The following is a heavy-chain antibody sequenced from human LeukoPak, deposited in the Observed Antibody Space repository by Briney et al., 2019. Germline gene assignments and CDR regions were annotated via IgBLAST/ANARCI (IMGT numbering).Heavy chain of an antibody. Sequence: PSETLSLLCAVYGGFFSGYYWTWIRQPPGKGLELIGEISHSGSTNYNPSLKSRVTISVDTSKNQFSLKLSSVTAADTAVYYCARGGMHSSGLDYWGQGTLVTVSS. CDR3: ARGGMHSSGLDY. CDR1: GGFFSGYY. V-gene: IGHV4-34*01. D-gene: IGHD3-22*01. CDR2: ISHSGST. J-gene: IGHJ4*02.